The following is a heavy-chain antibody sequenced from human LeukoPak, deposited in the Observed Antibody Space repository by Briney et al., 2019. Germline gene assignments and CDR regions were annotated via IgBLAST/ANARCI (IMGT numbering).Heavy chain of an antibody. CDR2: ISGSGGGT. D-gene: IGHD6-19*01. CDR1: GFTFSSYA. Sequence: GGSLRLSCAASGFTFSSYAMSWVRQAPGKGLEWVSGISGSGGGTYYADSVKGRFTISRDNSKNTLYLQMNSLRAEDTALYYCANLGVAALFYYMDVWGKGTTVTVSS. J-gene: IGHJ6*03. CDR3: ANLGVAALFYYMDV. V-gene: IGHV3-23*01.